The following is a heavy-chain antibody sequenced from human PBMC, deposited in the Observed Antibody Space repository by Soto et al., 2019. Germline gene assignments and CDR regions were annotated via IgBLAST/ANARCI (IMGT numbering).Heavy chain of an antibody. CDR2: ISGSGGST. D-gene: IGHD3-16*02. CDR3: AKSAGYDYIWGSYRPHDY. J-gene: IGHJ4*02. V-gene: IGHV3-23*01. Sequence: GGSLRLSCAASGFTFSSYAMSWVRQAPGKGLEWVSAISGSGGSTYYADSVKGRFTISRDNSKNTLYLQMNSLRAEDTAVYYCAKSAGYDYIWGSYRPHDYWGQGTLVTVSS. CDR1: GFTFSSYA.